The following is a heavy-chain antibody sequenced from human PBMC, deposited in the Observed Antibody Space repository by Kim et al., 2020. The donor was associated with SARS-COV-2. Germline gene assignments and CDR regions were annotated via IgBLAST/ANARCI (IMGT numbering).Heavy chain of an antibody. CDR3: ARGRMYSGYEFDY. J-gene: IGHJ4*02. V-gene: IGHV4-31*03. CDR2: IYYSGST. CDR1: GGSISSGGYY. D-gene: IGHD5-12*01. Sequence: SETLSLTCTVSGGSISSGGYYWSWIRQHPGKGLEWIGYIYYSGSTYYNPSLKSRVTISVDTSKNQFSLKLSSVTAADTAVYYCARGRMYSGYEFDYWGQGTLVTVSS.